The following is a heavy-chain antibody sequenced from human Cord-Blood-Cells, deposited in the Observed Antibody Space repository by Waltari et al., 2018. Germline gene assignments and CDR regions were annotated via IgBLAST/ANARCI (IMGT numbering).Heavy chain of an antibody. CDR3: AHRQGMITCGGVIVGAVDI. CDR2: MYWDDDK. D-gene: IGHD3-16*02. V-gene: IGHV2-5*02. CDR1: GFSLSTSGVG. Sequence: QITLLESGPPQVKPTQTLTLTCTFSGFSLSTSGVGVGWIRQPPGKALEWLALMYWDDDKRYSPTLKSRLTITKDTSKHQLVLTMTNIDPVDTATDYCAHRQGMITCGGVIVGAVDIWGQGTMVTVSS. J-gene: IGHJ3*02.